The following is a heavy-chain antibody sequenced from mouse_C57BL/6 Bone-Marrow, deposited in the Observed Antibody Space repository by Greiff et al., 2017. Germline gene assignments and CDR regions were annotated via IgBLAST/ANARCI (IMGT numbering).Heavy chain of an antibody. CDR3: ARLEFDGSSGDWYFDV. V-gene: IGHV1-85*01. CDR2: SYPRDGSP. CDR1: GYTFTSYD. Sequence: QVQLQQSGPELVKPGASVKLSCKASGYTFTSYDINWVKQRPGQGLEWIGWSYPRDGSPTYNEKLKGKATLTVDPSSSTAYMELHSLTSEDSAVYFCARLEFDGSSGDWYFDVWGTGTTVTVSS. D-gene: IGHD1-1*01. J-gene: IGHJ1*03.